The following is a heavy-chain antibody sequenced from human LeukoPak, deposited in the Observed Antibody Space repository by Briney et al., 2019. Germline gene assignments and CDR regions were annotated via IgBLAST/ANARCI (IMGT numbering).Heavy chain of an antibody. J-gene: IGHJ4*02. CDR2: ISSSSSYI. CDR1: GFTFSSYS. CDR3: ARQGKWLVRALDY. Sequence: GGSLRLSCAASGFTFSSYSMNWVRQAPGEGLEWVSSISSSSSYIYYADSVKGRFTISRDNAKNSLYLQMNSLRAEDTAVYYCARQGKWLVRALDYWGQGTLVTVSS. V-gene: IGHV3-21*01. D-gene: IGHD6-19*01.